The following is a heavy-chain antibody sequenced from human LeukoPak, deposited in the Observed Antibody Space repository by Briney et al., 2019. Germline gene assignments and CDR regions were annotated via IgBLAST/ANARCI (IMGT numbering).Heavy chain of an antibody. CDR3: ARGSPPRRNYDSRGYYSYYFDY. J-gene: IGHJ4*02. V-gene: IGHV1-18*01. D-gene: IGHD3-22*01. CDR2: ISAYNGNT. CDR1: GYTFTSYS. Sequence: ASVKVSYKASGYTFTSYSISWVRQAPGQGLEWMGWISAYNGNTHYAQKLQGRVTMTTDTSTSTVYMELRSLGSDDTAVYYCARGSPPRRNYDSRGYYSYYFDYWGQGTLVTVSS.